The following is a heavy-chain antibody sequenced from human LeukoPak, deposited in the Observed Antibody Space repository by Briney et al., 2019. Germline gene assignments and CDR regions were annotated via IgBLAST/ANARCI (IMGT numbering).Heavy chain of an antibody. J-gene: IGHJ4*02. CDR1: GFTFSSYA. CDR2: ITGGGGST. D-gene: IGHD6-13*01. Sequence: GGSLRLSCAASGFTFSSYAMSWVRQAPGKGLEWVSGITGGGGSTYYADSVKGRFTISRDNSKNTLYLQMNSLRAEDTAVYYCALRGIAAADTNFFDYWGQGTLVTVSS. V-gene: IGHV3-23*01. CDR3: ALRGIAAADTNFFDY.